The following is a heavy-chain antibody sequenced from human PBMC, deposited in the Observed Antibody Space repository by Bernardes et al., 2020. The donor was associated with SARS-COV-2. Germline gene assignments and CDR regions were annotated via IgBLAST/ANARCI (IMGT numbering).Heavy chain of an antibody. CDR2: INSDGSST. CDR1: GFTFSSYW. Sequence: GGSLRLSRAASGFTFSSYWMHWVRQAPGKGLVWVSRINSDGSSTSYADSVKGRFTISRDNAKNTLYLQMNSLRAEDTAVYYCARDGGSSLEWLLYSYYYYGMDVWGQGTTVTVSS. D-gene: IGHD3-3*01. CDR3: ARDGGSSLEWLLYSYYYYGMDV. J-gene: IGHJ6*02. V-gene: IGHV3-74*01.